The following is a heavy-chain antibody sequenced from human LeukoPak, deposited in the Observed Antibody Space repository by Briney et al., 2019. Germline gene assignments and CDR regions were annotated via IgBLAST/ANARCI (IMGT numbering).Heavy chain of an antibody. CDR1: GYTFTSYD. D-gene: IGHD2-15*01. J-gene: IGHJ5*02. CDR2: MNPNSGNT. CDR3: ARGRYRSGGSCYGDWFDP. Sequence: ASVKVSCKASGYTFTSYDINWVRQATGQGLEWMGWMNPNSGNTGYAQKFQGRVTMTRNTSISTAYMELSSLRSEDTAVYYCARGRYRSGGSCYGDWFDPWGQGTLVTVSS. V-gene: IGHV1-8*01.